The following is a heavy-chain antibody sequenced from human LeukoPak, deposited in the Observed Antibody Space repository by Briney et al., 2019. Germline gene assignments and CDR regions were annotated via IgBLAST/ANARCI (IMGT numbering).Heavy chain of an antibody. D-gene: IGHD2-2*01. CDR1: GGSISSSSYY. J-gene: IGHJ4*02. V-gene: IGHV4-39*01. CDR2: IYYSGST. CDR3: ARHTGCSSTSCYLFDY. Sequence: SETLSLTCTVSGGSISSSSYYWGWIRQPPGKGLEWIGSIYYSGSTYYNPSLKSRVTISVDTSKNQFSLKLSSVTAADTAVYYCARHTGCSSTSCYLFDYWAREPWSPSPQ.